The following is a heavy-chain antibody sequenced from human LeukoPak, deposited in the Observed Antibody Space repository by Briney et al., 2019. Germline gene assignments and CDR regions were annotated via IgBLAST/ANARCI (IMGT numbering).Heavy chain of an antibody. V-gene: IGHV3-7*01. CDR3: ARDVHGGAFDY. Sequence: GGSLRLSCAASGFTFSSYWMSWVRQAPGKGLEWVANIKKDGREKYYVDSVKGRFTISRDNAKNSLYLQMNSLRAEDTAVYYCARDVHGGAFDYWGQGTLVTVSS. CDR1: GFTFSSYW. J-gene: IGHJ4*02. CDR2: IKKDGREK. D-gene: IGHD4-23*01.